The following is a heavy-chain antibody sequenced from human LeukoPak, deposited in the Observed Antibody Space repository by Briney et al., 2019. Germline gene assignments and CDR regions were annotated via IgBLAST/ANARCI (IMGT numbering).Heavy chain of an antibody. CDR3: AKPELLASYYFDY. D-gene: IGHD3-10*01. V-gene: IGHV3-30*18. CDR1: GFTFSSYE. Sequence: GGSLRLSCAASGFTFSSYEMNWVRQAPGKGLEWVAVISYDGSNKYYADSVKGRFTISRDNSKNTLYLQMNSLRAEDTAVYYCAKPELLASYYFDYWGQGTLVTVSS. CDR2: ISYDGSNK. J-gene: IGHJ4*02.